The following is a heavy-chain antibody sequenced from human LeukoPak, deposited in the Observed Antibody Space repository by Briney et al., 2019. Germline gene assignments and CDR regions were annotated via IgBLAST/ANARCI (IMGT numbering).Heavy chain of an antibody. CDR2: IIPILGIA. Sequence: EASVKVSCKASGYTFTSYAISWVRQAPGQGLEWMGRIIPILGIANYAQKFQGRVTITADKSTSTAYMELSSLRSEDTAVYYCATPGEYYYDSSGFLGYWGQGTLVTVSS. CDR3: ATPGEYYYDSSGFLGY. J-gene: IGHJ4*02. V-gene: IGHV1-69*04. D-gene: IGHD3-22*01. CDR1: GYTFTSYA.